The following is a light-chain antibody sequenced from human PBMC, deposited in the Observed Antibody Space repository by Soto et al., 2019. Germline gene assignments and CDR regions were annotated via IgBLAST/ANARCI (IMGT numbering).Light chain of an antibody. CDR2: DAS. V-gene: IGKV1-17*01. Sequence: DIQMTQSPSSLSASVGDRVTITCRASQGIANDLGWYQQKPGKAPKRLIYDASTLQSGVPSRFSGSGSGTEFSITISSLQHEDVATYYCRQHNSYQWTFGEGTKVEIK. J-gene: IGKJ1*01. CDR1: QGIAND. CDR3: RQHNSYQWT.